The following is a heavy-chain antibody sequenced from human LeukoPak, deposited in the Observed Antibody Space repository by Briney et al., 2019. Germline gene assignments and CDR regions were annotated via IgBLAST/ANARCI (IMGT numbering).Heavy chain of an antibody. D-gene: IGHD3-16*01. CDR1: GGSISSSSYY. J-gene: IGHJ5*02. Sequence: SETLSLTCTVSGGSISSSSYYWGWIRQPPGKGLEWIGSIYYSGSTYYNPSLKSRVTISVDTSKNQFSLKLSSVTAADTAVYYCASRCRGVFDPWGQGTLVTVSS. CDR3: ASRCRGVFDP. CDR2: IYYSGST. V-gene: IGHV4-39*01.